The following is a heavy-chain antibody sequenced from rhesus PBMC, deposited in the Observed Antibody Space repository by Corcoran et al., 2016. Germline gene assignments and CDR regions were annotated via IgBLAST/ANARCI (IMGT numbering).Heavy chain of an antibody. V-gene: IGHV3S16*01. CDR2: ISSASSYI. J-gene: IGHJ4*01. Sequence: EVQLVESGGGLVPPGGYLRPPCAASGFPFSSFGMWWGRRAPGKGLEWGSSISSASSYIYYADSVKGRFTISRDNAKNSLSLQMNSLRAEDTAVYYCSRQDTDCFDYWGQGVLVTVSS. CDR3: SRQDTDCFDY. CDR1: GFPFSSFG. D-gene: IGHD5-24*01.